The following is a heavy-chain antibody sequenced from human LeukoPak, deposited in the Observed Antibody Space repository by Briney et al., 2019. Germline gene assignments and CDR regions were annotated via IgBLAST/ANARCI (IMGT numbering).Heavy chain of an antibody. CDR2: IKQDGSEK. D-gene: IGHD5-24*01. CDR1: GFTFSSYW. Sequence: QPGGSLRLSCAASGFTFSSYWMSWVRQAPGKGLEWVANIKQDGSEKYYVDSVKGRFTISRDNAKSSLYLQMNSLRAEDTAVYYCARDSAGAMATMGYWGQGTLVTVSS. V-gene: IGHV3-7*04. CDR3: ARDSAGAMATMGY. J-gene: IGHJ4*02.